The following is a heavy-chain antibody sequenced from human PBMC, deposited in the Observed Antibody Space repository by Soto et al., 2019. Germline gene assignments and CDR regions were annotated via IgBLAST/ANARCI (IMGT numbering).Heavy chain of an antibody. CDR2: ISYDGSNK. CDR1: GFTFSSYG. J-gene: IGHJ4*02. V-gene: IGHV3-30*03. CDR3: VDDSSSGY. Sequence: QVQLVESGGGVVQPGRSLRLSCAASGFTFSSYGMHWVRQAPGKGLEWVAVISYDGSNKYYADSVKGRFTISRDNSKNTLYLQMNSLRAEDTAVYYCVDDSSSGYWGQGTLVTVSS. D-gene: IGHD3-22*01.